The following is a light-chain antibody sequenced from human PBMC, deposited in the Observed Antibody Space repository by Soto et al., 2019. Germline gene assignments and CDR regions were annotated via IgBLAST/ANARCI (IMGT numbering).Light chain of an antibody. CDR1: SSDVGGYNY. CDR2: EVS. J-gene: IGLJ1*01. V-gene: IGLV2-14*01. CDR3: SSYTSSSPYV. Sequence: QSALTQPASVSGSPGQSITISCTGTSSDVGGYNYVSWYQQHPGKAPKLMIYEVSNRPSGVSNRFSGSKSGNTASLTISGHQAEDEAYYYCSSYTSSSPYVFGTGTKVTVL.